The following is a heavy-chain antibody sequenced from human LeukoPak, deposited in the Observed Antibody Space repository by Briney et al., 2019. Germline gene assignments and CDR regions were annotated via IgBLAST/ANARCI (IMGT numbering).Heavy chain of an antibody. D-gene: IGHD3-10*01. CDR1: GFTFSSYA. CDR3: AKGGPGSGSYWPYYFDY. J-gene: IGHJ4*02. Sequence: GGSLRLSCAASGFTFSSYAMGWVRQAPGKGLEWVSAISGSGGSTYYADSVKGRFTISRDNSKNTLYLQMNSLRAEDTAVYYCAKGGPGSGSYWPYYFDYWGQGTLVTVSS. CDR2: ISGSGGST. V-gene: IGHV3-23*01.